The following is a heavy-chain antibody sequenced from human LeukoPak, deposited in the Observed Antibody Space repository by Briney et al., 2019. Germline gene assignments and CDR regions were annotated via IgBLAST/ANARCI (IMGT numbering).Heavy chain of an antibody. J-gene: IGHJ4*02. CDR2: IYYSGST. Sequence: SETLSLTCTVSGGSISSYYWSWIRQPPGKGLEWIGYIYYSGSTNYNPSLKSRVTISVDTSKNQFSLKLSSVTAADTAVYYCARDARSYYYGSGSYFDYWGQGTLVTVSS. D-gene: IGHD3-10*01. CDR3: ARDARSYYYGSGSYFDY. CDR1: GGSISSYY. V-gene: IGHV4-59*01.